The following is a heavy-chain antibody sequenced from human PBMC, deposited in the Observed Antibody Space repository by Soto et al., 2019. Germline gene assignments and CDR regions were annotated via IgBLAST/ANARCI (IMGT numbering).Heavy chain of an antibody. V-gene: IGHV4-31*03. J-gene: IGHJ5*02. CDR3: ARDGSSNDNWLDP. Sequence: SETLSLTCTVSGASLHIGGYYWAWIRQNPGKGLEWIGYIYYTGVTYYNPSLGSRVNISVDTTKNQFSLELTSVTAADTAVYYCARDGSSNDNWLDPWGQGRLVTVSS. CDR1: GASLHIGGYY. CDR2: IYYTGVT. D-gene: IGHD2-2*01.